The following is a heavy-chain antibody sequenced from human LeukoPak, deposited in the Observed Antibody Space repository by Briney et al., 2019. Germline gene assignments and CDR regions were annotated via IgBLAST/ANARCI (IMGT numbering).Heavy chain of an antibody. CDR2: IIPIFGTA. J-gene: IGHJ6*04. Sequence: ASVKVPCKASGGTFSSYAISWVRQAPGQGLEWMGGIIPIFGTANYAQKFQGRVTITADESTSTAYMELSSLRSDDTAVYYCASVFWSGLDVWGKGTTVTVSS. CDR1: GGTFSSYA. V-gene: IGHV1-69*13. CDR3: ASVFWSGLDV. D-gene: IGHD3-3*01.